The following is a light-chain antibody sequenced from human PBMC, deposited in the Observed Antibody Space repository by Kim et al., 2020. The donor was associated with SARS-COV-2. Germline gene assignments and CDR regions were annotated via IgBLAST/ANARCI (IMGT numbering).Light chain of an antibody. V-gene: IGLV2-14*03. CDR2: NVS. CDR1: NTDIGIYNY. J-gene: IGLJ3*02. CDR3: NSYTLSTTLV. Sequence: GQSITISCTGTNTDIGIYNYVSWYQQHPGKVPILIIYNVSERPSGVSNRFSGSNSGNTASLTISGLQADDEADYYCNSYTLSTTLVFGGGTQLTVL.